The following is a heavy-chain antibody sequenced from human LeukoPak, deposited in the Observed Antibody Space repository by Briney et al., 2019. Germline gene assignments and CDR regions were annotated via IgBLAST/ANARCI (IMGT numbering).Heavy chain of an antibody. CDR3: AKDLYTSRYACCFDY. J-gene: IGHJ4*02. V-gene: IGHV3-23*01. CDR2: VSGGGSGT. D-gene: IGHD6-13*01. CDR1: GFTVSSNY. Sequence: GGSLRLSCAASGFTVSSNYMSWVRQAPGKGLEWVSGVSGGGSGTYYADSVKGRFTISRDNSKNMLYLQMNSLRAEDTAVYYCAKDLYTSRYACCFDYWGQGTLVTVSS.